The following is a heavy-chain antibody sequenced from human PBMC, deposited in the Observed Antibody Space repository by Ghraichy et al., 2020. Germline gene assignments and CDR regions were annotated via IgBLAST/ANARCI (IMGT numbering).Heavy chain of an antibody. CDR2: ITPNSGGT. CDR1: GYTFTDYY. J-gene: IGHJ3*02. Sequence: ASVKVSCKASGYTFTDYYIHWVRQAPGQGLEWMRWITPNSGGTIYAQKFQGRVTMTRDTSISTAYMDLSRLRSDDTAVYYCARRGSYYGFDIWGQGTVVTVSS. D-gene: IGHD1-26*01. V-gene: IGHV1-2*02. CDR3: ARRGSYYGFDI.